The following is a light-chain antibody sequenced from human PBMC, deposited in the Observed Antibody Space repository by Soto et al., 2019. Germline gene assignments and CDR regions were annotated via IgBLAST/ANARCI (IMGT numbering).Light chain of an antibody. V-gene: IGKV3-20*01. CDR3: QQYGSSPLT. J-gene: IGKJ3*01. Sequence: EIVLTQSPGTLSLSPGERATLSCRASQSVSSSYLAWYQQKPDQAPRLLIYDASSRATGIPGRFSGSGSGTDFTLTISRLEPEDFAVYYCQQYGSSPLTFGPGTKVDIK. CDR1: QSVSSSY. CDR2: DAS.